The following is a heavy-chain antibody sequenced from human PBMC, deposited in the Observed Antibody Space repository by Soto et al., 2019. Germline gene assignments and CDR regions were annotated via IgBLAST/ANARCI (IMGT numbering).Heavy chain of an antibody. V-gene: IGHV4-34*01. CDR2: INHSGSS. CDR1: GGSFSGFY. CDR3: ARTAGPWYFDL. Sequence: SETLSLTCAVHGGSFSGFYWTWIRQPPGKGLEWTGEINHSGSSNYNPPLKSRVTMSLDTSRNQFSLSLNSVTAADTAVYYCARTAGPWYFDLWGRGTLVTVSS. J-gene: IGHJ2*01.